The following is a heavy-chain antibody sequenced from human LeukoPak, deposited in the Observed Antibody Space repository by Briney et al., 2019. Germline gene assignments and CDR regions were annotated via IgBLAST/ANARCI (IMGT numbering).Heavy chain of an antibody. V-gene: IGHV3-23*01. CDR1: GFTFSSYA. D-gene: IGHD3-3*01. CDR3: AKDLLRFLEWSLSGPFDS. CDR2: ISGSASNT. Sequence: LAGGSLRLSCAASGFTFSSYAMSWVRQPPGKGLEWVATISGSASNTYYADSVKGRFTISRDTSKNTVYLQMNSLRAEDTAVYYCAKDLLRFLEWSLSGPFDSWGQGTLVTVSS. J-gene: IGHJ4*02.